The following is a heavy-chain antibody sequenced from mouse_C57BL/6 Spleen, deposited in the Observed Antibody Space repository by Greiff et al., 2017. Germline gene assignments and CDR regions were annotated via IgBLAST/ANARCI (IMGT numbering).Heavy chain of an antibody. J-gene: IGHJ4*01. CDR1: GYTFTSYW. D-gene: IGHD1-1*01. Sequence: VQLQQPGAELVKPGASVKMSCKASGYTFTSYWITWVKQRPGQGLEWIGDIYPGSGSTNYNEKFKSKATLTVDTSSSTAYMQLSSLTSEDSAVYYCARSYYGSNYYYAMDYWGQGTSVTVSS. CDR2: IYPGSGST. V-gene: IGHV1-55*01. CDR3: ARSYYGSNYYYAMDY.